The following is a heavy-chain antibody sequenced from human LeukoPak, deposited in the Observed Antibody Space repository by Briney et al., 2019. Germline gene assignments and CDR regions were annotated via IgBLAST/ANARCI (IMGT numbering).Heavy chain of an antibody. CDR3: ARELYDYYDSSGYFRGFDY. Sequence: GGSLRLSCAASGFTFSSYSLNWVRQAPGKGLEWVSSISSSSSYIYYADSVKGRFTISRDNAKNSLYLQMNSLRAEDTAVYYCARELYDYYDSSGYFRGFDYWGQGTLVTVSS. CDR1: GFTFSSYS. CDR2: ISSSSSYI. J-gene: IGHJ4*02. V-gene: IGHV3-21*01. D-gene: IGHD3-22*01.